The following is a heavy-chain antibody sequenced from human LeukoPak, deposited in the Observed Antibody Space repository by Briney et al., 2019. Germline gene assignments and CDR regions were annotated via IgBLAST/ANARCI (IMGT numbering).Heavy chain of an antibody. J-gene: IGHJ4*02. V-gene: IGHV3-30*18. CDR3: AKDEEYSSSWTHLDY. CDR2: ISYDGSNK. CDR1: GFTFSSYG. Sequence: GGSLRLSCAASGFTFSSYGMHWVRQAPGKGLEWVAVISYDGSNKYYADSVKGRFTISRDNSKNTLYLQMSSLRAVDTAVYYCAKDEEYSSSWTHLDYWGQGTLVTVSS. D-gene: IGHD6-13*01.